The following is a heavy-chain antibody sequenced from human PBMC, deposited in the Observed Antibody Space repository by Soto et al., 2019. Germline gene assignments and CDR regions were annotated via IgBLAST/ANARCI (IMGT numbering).Heavy chain of an antibody. D-gene: IGHD2-2*01. CDR1: GYTFTGYY. V-gene: IGHV1-2*04. Sequence: ASVKVSCKASGYTFTGYYMHWVRQAPGQGLEWMGWINPNSGGTNYAQKFQGWVTMTRDTSISTAYMELSRLRSDDTAVYYCARAGGIVVVPAAKVGPSWFDPWGQGTLVTVSS. J-gene: IGHJ5*02. CDR2: INPNSGGT. CDR3: ARAGGIVVVPAAKVGPSWFDP.